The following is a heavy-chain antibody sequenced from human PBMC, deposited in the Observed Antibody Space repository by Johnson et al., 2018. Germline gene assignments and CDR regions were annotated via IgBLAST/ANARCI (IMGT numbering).Heavy chain of an antibody. CDR2: IWYDGSNK. J-gene: IGHJ6*02. D-gene: IGHD3-3*01. V-gene: IGHV3-33*01. CDR1: GFTFSSYG. CDR3: ARDSVLIDFWSGYRHYYYGMDV. Sequence: QVQLVQSGGGVVQPGRSLRLSCAASGFTFSSYGMHWVRQAPGKGLEWVAVIWYDGSNKYYADSVKGRFTISRDNSKNTLYLQMNSLRAEDTAVYYCARDSVLIDFWSGYRHYYYGMDVWGQGTTVTVSS.